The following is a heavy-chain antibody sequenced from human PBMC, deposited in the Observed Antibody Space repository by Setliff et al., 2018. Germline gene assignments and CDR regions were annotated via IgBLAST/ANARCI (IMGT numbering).Heavy chain of an antibody. CDR2: INPNSGGT. Sequence: ASVKVSCKASGYTFTGYYMHWVRQAPGQGLEWMGWINPNSGGTNYAQKLQGRVTMTTDTSTSTAYMELRSLRSDDTAVYYCARGPSFWRGDYMDVWGKGTTVTVS. D-gene: IGHD3-3*01. CDR1: GYTFTGYY. J-gene: IGHJ6*03. CDR3: ARGPSFWRGDYMDV. V-gene: IGHV1-2*02.